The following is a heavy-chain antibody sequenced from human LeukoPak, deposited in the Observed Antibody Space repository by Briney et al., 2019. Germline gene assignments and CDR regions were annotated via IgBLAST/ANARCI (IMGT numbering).Heavy chain of an antibody. J-gene: IGHJ4*02. CDR1: GGTFSSYA. CDR3: ATSPDPYSSSWYIRYFDY. D-gene: IGHD6-13*01. V-gene: IGHV1-69*01. Sequence: SVKVSCKTSGGTFSSYAISWVRQAPGQGLEWMGGFIPLYVTVSNAQKFQGRVTITADESASSAYMELSSLRSEETAVYYCATSPDPYSSSWYIRYFDYWGQGTLVTVSS. CDR2: FIPLYVTV.